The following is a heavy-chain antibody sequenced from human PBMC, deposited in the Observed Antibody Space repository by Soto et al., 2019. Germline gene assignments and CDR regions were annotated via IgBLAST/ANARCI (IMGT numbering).Heavy chain of an antibody. CDR2: MYYTGTT. Sequence: QLRLQESGPGLVRPSEPLSLTCTVSGGSISSGTSYWGWIRQSPGKGLEWIGSMYYTGTTDYNSSLKSRATISVDMSKNQFSLTLSSVTAADTAVYFCAIVRPTNNWYSFDVWGQGSLGTVS. CDR1: GGSISSGTSY. V-gene: IGHV4-39*01. CDR3: AIVRPTNNWYSFDV. J-gene: IGHJ3*01. D-gene: IGHD1-1*01.